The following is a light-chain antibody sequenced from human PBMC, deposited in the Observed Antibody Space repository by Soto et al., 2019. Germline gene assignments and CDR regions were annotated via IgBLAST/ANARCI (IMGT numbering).Light chain of an antibody. CDR3: QHYNSYSEA. V-gene: IGKV1-5*03. CDR2: KAS. J-gene: IGKJ1*01. CDR1: QTISSW. Sequence: DIQMTQSPSTLSGSVGDRVTITCRASQTISSWLAWYQQKPGKAPKLLIYKASTLKSGVPSRFSGSRSGTEFTLAISSLQPDDFATYYCQHYNSYSEACGQGTKVDLK.